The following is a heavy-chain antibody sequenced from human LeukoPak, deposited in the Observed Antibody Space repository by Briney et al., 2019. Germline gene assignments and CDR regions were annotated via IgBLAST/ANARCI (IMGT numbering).Heavy chain of an antibody. CDR2: IWFDGSSK. CDR3: ARGFYRVRHDQSTYYFVH. Sequence: GGSLRLSCATSGFTFSSFAMHWVRQAPGKGLEWLALIWFDGSSKNYADSVEGRFTISRDNSKNTLFLQMNSLRAEDTAVYYCARGFYRVRHDQSTYYFVHWGQGTLVTVSS. D-gene: IGHD3-16*02. CDR1: GFTFSSFA. J-gene: IGHJ4*02. V-gene: IGHV3-33*01.